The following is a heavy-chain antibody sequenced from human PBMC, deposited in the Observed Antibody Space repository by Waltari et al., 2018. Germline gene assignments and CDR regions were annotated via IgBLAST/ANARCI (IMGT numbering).Heavy chain of an antibody. D-gene: IGHD3-10*01. Sequence: EVQLVTSGGGLVQPGRSRRLACVGSGFRFDDYAMYGVRQRPGEGLEWLSGIGWNSGAIGYADSVRGRFSTYRDNARKSLYLQMGRLRPEDTALYYCVKGGWGFGAFYEQHWGQGIQVTVSS. CDR1: GFRFDDYA. J-gene: IGHJ4*02. CDR2: IGWNSGAI. CDR3: VKGGWGFGAFYEQH. V-gene: IGHV3-9*01.